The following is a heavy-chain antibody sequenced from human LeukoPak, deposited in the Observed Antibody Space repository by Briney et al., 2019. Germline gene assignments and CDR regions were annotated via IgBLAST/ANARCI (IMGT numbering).Heavy chain of an antibody. CDR1: GFTFSSYS. CDR3: ARAREYYDSSGYYYFDY. J-gene: IGHJ4*02. Sequence: GGSLRLSCAASGFTFSSYSMNWVRQAPGKGLEWVSSISSSSSYIYYADSVKGRFTISRDNAKNSLYLQMNSLRAEDTAVYYCARAREYYDSSGYYYFDYWGQGTLVTVSS. CDR2: ISSSSSYI. D-gene: IGHD3-22*01. V-gene: IGHV3-21*01.